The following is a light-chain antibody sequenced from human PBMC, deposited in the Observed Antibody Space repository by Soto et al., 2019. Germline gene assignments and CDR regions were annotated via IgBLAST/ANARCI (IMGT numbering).Light chain of an antibody. V-gene: IGLV2-11*01. CDR2: DVS. J-gene: IGLJ1*01. CDR1: SSDVGDYSY. Sequence: QSALTQPRSVSGSPGQSVTISCTGTSSDVGDYSYVSWYQQHPGKAPKLMIYDVSNRPSGVPDRFSGSKSGNTASLTISGLQAEDEADYYCCSYAGSYTYVFGTGTKLTVL. CDR3: CSYAGSYTYV.